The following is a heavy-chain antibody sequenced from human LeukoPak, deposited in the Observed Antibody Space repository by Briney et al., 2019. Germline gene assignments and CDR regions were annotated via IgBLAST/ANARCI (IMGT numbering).Heavy chain of an antibody. CDR1: GYTLTDYY. Sequence: GASVKVSCKASGYTLTDYYLNWVRQAPGQGLEWMGWINPNSGGTNYAQKFQGRVTMTRDTSISTAYMGLSSLRSDDTAMYYCTRALGSDFWGQGTLVTVSS. CDR3: TRALGSDF. D-gene: IGHD1-26*01. J-gene: IGHJ4*02. V-gene: IGHV1-2*02. CDR2: INPNSGGT.